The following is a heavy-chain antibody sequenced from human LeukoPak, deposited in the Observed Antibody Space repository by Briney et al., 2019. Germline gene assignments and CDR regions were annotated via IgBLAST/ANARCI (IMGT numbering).Heavy chain of an antibody. CDR1: GFTFSSYG. Sequence: GGSLRLSCAASGFTFSSYGMHWVRQAPGKGLEWVAVISYDGSNKYYADSVKGRFTISRDNSKNTLYLQMNSLRAEDTAVYYCAKLISSGELDYWGQGTLVTVSS. CDR3: AKLISSGELDY. J-gene: IGHJ4*02. V-gene: IGHV3-30*18. D-gene: IGHD3-10*01. CDR2: ISYDGSNK.